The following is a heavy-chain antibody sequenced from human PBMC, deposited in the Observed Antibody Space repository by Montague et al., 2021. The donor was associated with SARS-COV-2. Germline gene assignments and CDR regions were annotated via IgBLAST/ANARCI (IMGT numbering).Heavy chain of an antibody. Sequence: TDSNPSLKSRATISRDTSNNQFSLKVRSVTAADTAVYYCARGTMTADAFDIWGQGTMVTVSS. CDR2: T. D-gene: IGHD1-14*01. CDR3: ARGTMTADAFDI. J-gene: IGHJ3*02. V-gene: IGHV4-59*09.